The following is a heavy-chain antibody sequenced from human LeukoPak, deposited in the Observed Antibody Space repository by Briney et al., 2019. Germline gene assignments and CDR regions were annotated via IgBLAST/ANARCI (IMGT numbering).Heavy chain of an antibody. Sequence: PGRPLRLSCAGSGFTFDGYGMHWFRQTQGKGLEWVAVIAYDGSRAFYADSVKGRFTISRDNSKNTMSVQMDDLRAEDTAVYYCTRYNNDHFDYWGQGTLVTVSS. J-gene: IGHJ4*02. V-gene: IGHV3-33*01. D-gene: IGHD1-14*01. CDR1: GFTFDGYG. CDR2: IAYDGSRA. CDR3: TRYNNDHFDY.